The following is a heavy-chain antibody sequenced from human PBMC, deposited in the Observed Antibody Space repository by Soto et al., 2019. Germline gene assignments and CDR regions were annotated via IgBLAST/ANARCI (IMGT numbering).Heavy chain of an antibody. D-gene: IGHD2-15*01. CDR3: ARSPLSIVVVVAATEYYFDY. Sequence: QVQLVQSRAEVKKPGSSVKVSCKASGGTFSSYAISWVRQAPGLGLEWMGGILPIFGTANYAQKFQGRVTITADESTSTAYMELSSLRSEDTAVYYCARSPLSIVVVVAATEYYFDYWGQGTLVTVSS. CDR1: GGTFSSYA. CDR2: ILPIFGTA. J-gene: IGHJ4*02. V-gene: IGHV1-69*12.